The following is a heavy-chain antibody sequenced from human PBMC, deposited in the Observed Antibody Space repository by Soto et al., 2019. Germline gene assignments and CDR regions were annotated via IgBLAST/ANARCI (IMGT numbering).Heavy chain of an antibody. D-gene: IGHD2-2*02. CDR2: IYYSGT. CDR3: ARGPYLKPSLLDD. CDR1: GGSISSGGYS. V-gene: IGHV4-30-2*01. J-gene: IGHJ4*02. Sequence: QLQLQESGSGPVKSSQTLSLTCTVSGGSISSGGYSWSWIRQPPGKGLEWIGCIYYSGTSYNPSLKSRVTISLDKSKNQFALRVNSVTAADTAVYYCARGPYLKPSLLDDWGQGKLVTVSS.